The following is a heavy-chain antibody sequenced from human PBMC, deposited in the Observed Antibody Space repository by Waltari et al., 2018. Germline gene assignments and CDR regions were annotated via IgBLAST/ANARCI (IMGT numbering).Heavy chain of an antibody. CDR1: GYTFTGYY. D-gene: IGHD6-19*01. CDR2: INPNSGGT. J-gene: IGHJ4*02. Sequence: QVQLVQSGAEVKKPGASVKVSCKASGYTFTGYYMPWVRQAPGQGLEWMGRINPNSGGTNYAQKFQGRVTMTRDTSISTAYMELSRLRSDDTAVYYCARAIARFNSGPDYWGQGTLVTVSS. CDR3: ARAIARFNSGPDY. V-gene: IGHV1-2*06.